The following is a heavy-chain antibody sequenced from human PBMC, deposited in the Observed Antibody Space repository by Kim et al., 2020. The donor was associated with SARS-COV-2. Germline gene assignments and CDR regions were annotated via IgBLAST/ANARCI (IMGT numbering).Heavy chain of an antibody. CDR1: GFTFSSYG. Sequence: GGSLRLSCAASGFTFSSYGMHWVRQAPGKGLEWVAVISYDGSNKYYADSVKGRFTISRDNSKNTLYLQMNSLRAEDTAVYYCAKDRGIAARSPEGWFDPWGQGTLVTVSS. CDR2: ISYDGSNK. CDR3: AKDRGIAARSPEGWFDP. D-gene: IGHD6-6*01. J-gene: IGHJ5*02. V-gene: IGHV3-30*18.